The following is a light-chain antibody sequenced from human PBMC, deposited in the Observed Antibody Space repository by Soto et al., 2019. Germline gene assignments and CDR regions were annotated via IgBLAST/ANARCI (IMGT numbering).Light chain of an antibody. J-gene: IGKJ2*01. CDR3: QQYGSSLYT. CDR2: GIS. CDR1: QSVSSSY. Sequence: EIVLTQSPGTLSLSPGERATLSCRASQSVSSSYLAWYQQKPGQAPRLLIYGISSRATGIPDRFSGSGSGTDFTLTISRLEPEDFAVYYCQQYGSSLYTFGQGTNLEIK. V-gene: IGKV3-20*01.